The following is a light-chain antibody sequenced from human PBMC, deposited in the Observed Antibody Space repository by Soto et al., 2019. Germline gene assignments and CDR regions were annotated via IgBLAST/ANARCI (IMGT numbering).Light chain of an antibody. V-gene: IGLV2-11*01. J-gene: IGLJ3*02. Sequence: QSVLTQPRSVSGSAGQSVTISCTGTSSDVGGYNYVSWYQQHPGKAPQLMIYDVSKRPSGVPDRFSGSKSGNTASLTISGLQADDESDYYCCSFAGSSTWVFGGGIKLTVL. CDR3: CSFAGSSTWV. CDR2: DVS. CDR1: SSDVGGYNY.